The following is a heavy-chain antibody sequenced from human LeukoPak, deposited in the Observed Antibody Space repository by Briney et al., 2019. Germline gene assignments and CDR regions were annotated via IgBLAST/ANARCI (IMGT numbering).Heavy chain of an antibody. D-gene: IGHD4-17*01. V-gene: IGHV5-51*01. J-gene: IGHJ4*02. CDR3: ASSVTTGSNFDY. CDR1: GYTFTSYW. Sequence: ASVKVSCKASGYTFTSYWIGWVRQMPGKGLEWMGIIYPGDSDTRYSPSFQGQVTISADKSISTAYLQWSSLKASDTAMYYCASSVTTGSNFDYWGQGTLVTVSS. CDR2: IYPGDSDT.